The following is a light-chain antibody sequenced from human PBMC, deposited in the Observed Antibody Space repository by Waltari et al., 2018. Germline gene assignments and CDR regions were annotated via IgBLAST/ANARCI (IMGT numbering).Light chain of an antibody. CDR1: SLRSYD. CDR3: HSRVVSNVRGA. J-gene: IGLJ2*01. CDR2: GKD. V-gene: IGLV3-19*01. Sequence: SSELTQDPAVSVALGQTVRITCQGDSLRSYDASWYQQKPGQAPILVIYGKDNRPSGIPDRFSGSTSGNTASLTITGSHAEDEADYYCHSRVVSNVRGAFGGGTKLTVL.